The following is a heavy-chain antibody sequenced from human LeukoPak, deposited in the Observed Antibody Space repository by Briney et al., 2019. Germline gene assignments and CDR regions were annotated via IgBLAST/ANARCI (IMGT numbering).Heavy chain of an antibody. Sequence: GGSLRLSCAASGFALSSRWMTWVRQVPGRGPEWVANVNRDGSETYYLDSVKGRFTISKDNAKNSLYLQMNSLRAEDTALYHCARNNGMDVWGQGTTVIVSS. V-gene: IGHV3-7*03. CDR3: ARNNGMDV. CDR2: VNRDGSET. J-gene: IGHJ6*02. CDR1: GFALSSRW.